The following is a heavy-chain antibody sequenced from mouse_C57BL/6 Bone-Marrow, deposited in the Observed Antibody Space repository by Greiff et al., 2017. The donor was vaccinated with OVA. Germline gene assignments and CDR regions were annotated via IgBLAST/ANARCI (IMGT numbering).Heavy chain of an antibody. CDR3: ARRSNYGDYAMDY. D-gene: IGHD2-5*01. CDR1: GYTFTNYW. V-gene: IGHV1-63*01. CDR2: IYPGGGYT. J-gene: IGHJ4*01. Sequence: VQLQQSGAELVRPGTSVKMSCKASGYTFTNYWIGWAKQRPGHGLEWIGDIYPGGGYTNYNEKFKGKATLTADKSSSTAYMQFSSLTSEDSAIYYGARRSNYGDYAMDYWGQGTSVTVSS.